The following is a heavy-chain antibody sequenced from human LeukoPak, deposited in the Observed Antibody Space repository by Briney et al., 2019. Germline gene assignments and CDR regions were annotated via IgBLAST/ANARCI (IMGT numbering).Heavy chain of an antibody. CDR1: GYTFTSYD. D-gene: IGHD6-13*01. CDR2: MNPNSGNT. J-gene: IGHJ5*02. Sequence: ASVKVSCKASGYTFTSYDINWVRQATGQGLEWMGWMNPNSGNTGYAQKFQGRVTMTRNTSISTAYMELSSLRSEDTAVYYCARDPWIAALTSGFDPWGQGTLVTVSS. V-gene: IGHV1-8*01. CDR3: ARDPWIAALTSGFDP.